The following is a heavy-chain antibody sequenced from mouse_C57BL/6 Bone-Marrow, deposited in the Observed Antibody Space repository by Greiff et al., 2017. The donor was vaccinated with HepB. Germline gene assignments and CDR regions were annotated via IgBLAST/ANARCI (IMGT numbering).Heavy chain of an antibody. Sequence: DVQLVESGGGLVKPGGSLKLSCAASGFTFSDYGMHWVRQAPEKGLEWVAYISSGSSTIYYADTVKGRFTISRDNAKNTLFLQMTSLRSEDTAMYYCARTDDWFAYWGQGTLVTVSA. CDR1: GFTFSDYG. V-gene: IGHV5-17*01. J-gene: IGHJ3*01. CDR2: ISSGSSTI. CDR3: ARTDDWFAY.